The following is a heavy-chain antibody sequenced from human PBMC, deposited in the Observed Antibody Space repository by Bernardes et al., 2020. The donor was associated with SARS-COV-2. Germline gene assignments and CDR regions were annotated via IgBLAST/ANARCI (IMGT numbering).Heavy chain of an antibody. CDR1: GYTFTSYG. CDR2: ISAYNGNT. Sequence: ASVKVSCKASGYTFTSYGISWVRQAPGQGLEWMGWISAYNGNTNYAQKLQGRVTMTTDTSTSTAYMELRSLRSDDTAVYYCARDGAGQLWFRAYYYGMDVWGQGTTVTVSS. D-gene: IGHD5-18*01. V-gene: IGHV1-18*04. J-gene: IGHJ6*02. CDR3: ARDGAGQLWFRAYYYGMDV.